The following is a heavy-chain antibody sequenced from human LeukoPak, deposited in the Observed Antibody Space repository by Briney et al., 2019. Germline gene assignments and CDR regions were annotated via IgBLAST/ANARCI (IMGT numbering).Heavy chain of an antibody. Sequence: PSETLSLTCAVSGGSISNYYWSWIRQPAGKGLEWIGRIYPSGSTNYNPSLKSRVTMSVDTSENQFSLKLSSVTAADTAVYFCARGGYSSSWPPDYWRQGTLVTVSS. CDR2: IYPSGST. CDR1: GGSISNYY. J-gene: IGHJ4*02. V-gene: IGHV4-4*07. CDR3: ARGGYSSSWPPDY. D-gene: IGHD6-6*01.